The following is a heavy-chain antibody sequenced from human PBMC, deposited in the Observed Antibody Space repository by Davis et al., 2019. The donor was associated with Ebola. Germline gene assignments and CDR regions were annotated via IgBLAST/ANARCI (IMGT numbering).Heavy chain of an antibody. Sequence: MPSETLSLTCTVSGYSINRGFTWGWIRQPPGKGLEWIGSIYHSGSTNYSPSLKSRVTISADTSKNQFSLRLKSVTAADTAMYYCASLLTYYYGSGIYSSPYFFDYWGQGTLVTVSS. J-gene: IGHJ4*02. V-gene: IGHV4-38-2*02. CDR3: ASLLTYYYGSGIYSSPYFFDY. D-gene: IGHD3-10*01. CDR1: GYSINRGFT. CDR2: IYHSGST.